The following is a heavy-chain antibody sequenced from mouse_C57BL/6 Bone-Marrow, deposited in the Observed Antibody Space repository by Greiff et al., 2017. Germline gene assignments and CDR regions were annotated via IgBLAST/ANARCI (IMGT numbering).Heavy chain of an antibody. CDR1: GFTFSDYY. Sequence: EVKLVESEGGLVQPGSSMKLSCTASGFTFSDYYMAWVRQVPEKGLEWVANINYDGSSTYYLDSLKSRFIISRDNAKNILYLQMSSLKSEDTATYYCARGGGDDEIDYWGQGTTLTVSS. J-gene: IGHJ2*01. CDR2: INYDGSST. D-gene: IGHD2-2*01. CDR3: ARGGGDDEIDY. V-gene: IGHV5-16*01.